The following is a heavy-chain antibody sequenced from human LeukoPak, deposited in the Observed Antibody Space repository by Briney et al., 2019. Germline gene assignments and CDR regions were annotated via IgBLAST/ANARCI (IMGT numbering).Heavy chain of an antibody. D-gene: IGHD1-26*01. CDR2: VNADGGNT. J-gene: IGHJ4*02. CDR1: GFTFDNYR. V-gene: IGHV3-23*01. Sequence: PGGSLRLSCAASGFTFDNYRMSWVRQAPGKGLEWVSTVNADGGNTYYADSVKGRITISRDNSKSTLILQMNSLRVEDTALYYCTKRVKYGGTWDHFADWGQGTLVTVSS. CDR3: TKRVKYGGTWDHFAD.